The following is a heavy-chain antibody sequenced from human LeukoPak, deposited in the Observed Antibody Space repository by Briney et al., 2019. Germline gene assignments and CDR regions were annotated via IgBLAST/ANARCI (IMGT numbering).Heavy chain of an antibody. J-gene: IGHJ5*02. V-gene: IGHV4-34*01. CDR2: INHSGST. D-gene: IGHD2/OR15-2a*01. Sequence: SETLSLTCAVYGGSFSGYYWSWIRQPPGKGLEWIGEINHSGSTNYNPSLKSRVTISVDTSKNQFSLKLSSVTAADTAVYYCARRRGNWPYNWFDPWGQGTLVTVSS. CDR1: GGSFSGYY. CDR3: ARRRGNWPYNWFDP.